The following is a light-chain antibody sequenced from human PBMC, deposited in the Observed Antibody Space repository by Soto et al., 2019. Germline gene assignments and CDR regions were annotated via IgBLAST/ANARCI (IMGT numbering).Light chain of an antibody. V-gene: IGLV2-14*01. J-gene: IGLJ1*01. CDR2: EVS. CDR1: SSDVGSYNY. Sequence: QSALTQPASVSGSPGQSITISCTATSSDVGSYNYVSWYQQHPGKAPKLMIYEVSNRPSGVSNRFSGSKSGNTASLTISGLQAEDEADYYCNSYTSTNYWVFGTGTKLTVL. CDR3: NSYTSTNYWV.